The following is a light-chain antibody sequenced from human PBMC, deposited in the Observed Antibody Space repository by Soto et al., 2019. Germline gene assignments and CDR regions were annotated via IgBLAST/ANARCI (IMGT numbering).Light chain of an antibody. J-gene: IGLJ2*01. V-gene: IGLV1-51*01. Sequence: QSVLTQSPSVSAAPGQQVTISCSGSSSNIGNNYVSWYQQDPGTAPKLLIYDNNKRPSGIPDRFSGSKSGTSGTLDITGLQTGDEADYYCATWDGSLPGEVFGGGTKLTVL. CDR3: ATWDGSLPGEV. CDR2: DNN. CDR1: SSNIGNNY.